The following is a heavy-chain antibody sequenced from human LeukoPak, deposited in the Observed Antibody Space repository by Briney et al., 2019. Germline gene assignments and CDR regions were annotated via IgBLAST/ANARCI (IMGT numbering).Heavy chain of an antibody. CDR1: GYTFTSHY. J-gene: IGHJ5*02. CDR2: INPTGGST. CDR3: ARDNSVEDNAWWFDP. Sequence: ASVKVSCKASGYTFTSHYMHWVRQAPGQGLEWMGLINPTGGSTGYAQKFQGRVTMTRDMSTSTDYMELSSLRSEDTAIYYCARDNSVEDNAWWFDPWGQGTMVTVSS. V-gene: IGHV1-46*01. D-gene: IGHD4-23*01.